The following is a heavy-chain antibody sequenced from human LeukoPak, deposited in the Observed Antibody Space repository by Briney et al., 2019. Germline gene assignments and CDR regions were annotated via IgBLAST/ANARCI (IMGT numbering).Heavy chain of an antibody. CDR2: ISAYNGNT. D-gene: IGHD5-12*01. CDR1: GYTFTSYG. Sequence: ASVKVSCKASGYTFTSYGISWVRQAPGQGLEWMGWISAYNGNTNYAQKLQGRVTMTTDTSTSTAYMELRSLRSDDTAGYYCARSLAVATYPSGYYYYYGMDVWGQGTTVTVSS. CDR3: ARSLAVATYPSGYYYYYGMDV. V-gene: IGHV1-18*01. J-gene: IGHJ6*02.